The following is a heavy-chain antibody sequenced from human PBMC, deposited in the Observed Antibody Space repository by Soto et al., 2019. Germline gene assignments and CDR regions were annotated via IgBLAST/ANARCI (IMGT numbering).Heavy chain of an antibody. Sequence: SLRLSCAASGFTFSSYSMNWVRQAPGKGLEWVSSISSSSSYIYYADSVKGRFTISRDNAKNSLYLQMNSLRAEDTAVYYCARDLSSSSSGFYWGQGTLVTVSS. J-gene: IGHJ4*02. CDR3: ARDLSSSSSGFY. CDR2: ISSSSSYI. D-gene: IGHD6-6*01. V-gene: IGHV3-21*01. CDR1: GFTFSSYS.